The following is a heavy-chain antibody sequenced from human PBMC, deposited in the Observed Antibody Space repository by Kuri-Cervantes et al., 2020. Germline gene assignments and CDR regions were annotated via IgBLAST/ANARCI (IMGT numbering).Heavy chain of an antibody. CDR1: GFTFSSYG. V-gene: IGHV3-30*02. J-gene: IGHJ6*03. D-gene: IGHD3-22*01. CDR3: AKRGYYYDSSKRGMDYYYMDV. CDR2: IRYDGSNK. Sequence: GGSLRLSCAASGFTFSSYGMHWVRQAPGKGLEWVAFIRYDGSNKYYADSVKGRFTISRDNSKNTLYLQTNSLRAEDTAVYYCAKRGYYYDSSKRGMDYYYMDVWGKGTTVTVSS.